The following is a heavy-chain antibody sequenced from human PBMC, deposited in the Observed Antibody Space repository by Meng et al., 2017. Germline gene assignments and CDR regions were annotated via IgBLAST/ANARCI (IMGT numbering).Heavy chain of an antibody. CDR1: GFTFSSYA. J-gene: IGHJ4*02. CDR2: ISYYGSNK. V-gene: IGHV3-30*01. Sequence: QVCGAESGGGGVQPARALSLACAASGFTFSSYAMHWVRQAPGKGVEGVAVISYYGSNKYYADSVKDRFTISRENSKNTLYLQMNSLRAEDTAVYYCARGQNWNYFGFFDYWGQGTLVTVSS. D-gene: IGHD1-7*01. CDR3: ARGQNWNYFGFFDY.